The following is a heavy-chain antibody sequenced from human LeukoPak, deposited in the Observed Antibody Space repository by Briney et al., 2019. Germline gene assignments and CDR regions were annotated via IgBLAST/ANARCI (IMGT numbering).Heavy chain of an antibody. CDR3: ALDSSSFDAFDI. Sequence: NTGGSLRLSCAASGFTFSSYEMNWVRQAPGKGLEWVSSISSSSSYIYYADSVKGRFTISRDNAKNSLSLQMNSLRGEDTAVYYCALDSSSFDAFDIWGQGTMVTVSS. CDR1: GFTFSSYE. V-gene: IGHV3-21*01. J-gene: IGHJ3*02. CDR2: ISSSSSYI. D-gene: IGHD6-6*01.